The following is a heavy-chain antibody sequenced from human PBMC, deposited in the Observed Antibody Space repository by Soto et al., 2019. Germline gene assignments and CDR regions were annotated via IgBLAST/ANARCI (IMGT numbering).Heavy chain of an antibody. CDR3: ATSYDTGLAP. V-gene: IGHV1-18*04. D-gene: IGHD3-9*01. Sequence: QLQLVQSAAEVKKPGASVRVSCKAYGYPFIKYGISWIRQAPEQGLEWMGWIKVDSGYTNYAQKFQSRVTMTADTSSDTAFMELRSLRLDDTAVSFCATSYDTGLAPWGQGNLVSVSS. CDR1: GYPFIKYG. J-gene: IGHJ5*02. CDR2: IKVDSGYT.